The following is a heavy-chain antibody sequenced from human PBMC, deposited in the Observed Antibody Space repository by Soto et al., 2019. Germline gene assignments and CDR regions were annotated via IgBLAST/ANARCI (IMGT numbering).Heavy chain of an antibody. CDR1: GYTFTSYD. J-gene: IGHJ4*02. CDR3: ARGRGLRYFDWLSPGDY. D-gene: IGHD3-9*01. Sequence: QVQLVQSGAEVKKPGASVKVSCKASGYTFTSYDINWVRQATGQGLEWMGWMNPNSGNTGYAQKFQGRVTMTRNTSISTAYMELSSLRSEDTAVYYCARGRGLRYFDWLSPGDYWGQGTLVTVSS. V-gene: IGHV1-8*01. CDR2: MNPNSGNT.